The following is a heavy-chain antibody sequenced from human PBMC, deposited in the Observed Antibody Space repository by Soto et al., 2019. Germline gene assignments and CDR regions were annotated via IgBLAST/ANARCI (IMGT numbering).Heavy chain of an antibody. CDR1: GGSISGSS. D-gene: IGHD6-19*01. CDR2: VYYTGST. CDR3: ARSVAVPGAHIDY. Sequence: SETLSLTCSVSGGSISGSSWSWVRQSPGKGLEWLGYVYYTGSTNYSPSLRSRVSISVDTSKNEFSLRLSSVAAADAAVYFCARSVAVPGAHIDYWGQGTQVTVSS. J-gene: IGHJ4*02. V-gene: IGHV4-59*01.